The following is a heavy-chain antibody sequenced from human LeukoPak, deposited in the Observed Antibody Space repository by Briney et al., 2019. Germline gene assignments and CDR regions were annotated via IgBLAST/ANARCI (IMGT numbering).Heavy chain of an antibody. V-gene: IGHV1-24*01. Sequence: ASVKVSCKVSGYTLTELSMHWVRQAPGKGLEWMGGFDPEDGETIYAQKFQGRVTITADESTSTAYMELSSLRSEDTAVYYCARARRGSSGYFDYWGQGTLVTVSS. CDR1: GYTLTELS. CDR2: FDPEDGET. D-gene: IGHD6-6*01. J-gene: IGHJ4*02. CDR3: ARARRGSSGYFDY.